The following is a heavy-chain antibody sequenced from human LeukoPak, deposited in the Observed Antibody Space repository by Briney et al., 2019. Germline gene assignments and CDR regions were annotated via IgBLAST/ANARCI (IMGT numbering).Heavy chain of an antibody. CDR1: GFTVSSNY. V-gene: IGHV3-53*01. J-gene: IGHJ4*02. Sequence: GGSLRLSCAVSGFTVSSNYMSWVRQAPGKGLEWVSIIYSGGSTYYADSLKGRFTISRDNANNSLYLQMNSLRAEDTAVYYCARGTRGIDYWGQGTLVTVSS. CDR3: ARGTRGIDY. D-gene: IGHD3-16*01. CDR2: IYSGGST.